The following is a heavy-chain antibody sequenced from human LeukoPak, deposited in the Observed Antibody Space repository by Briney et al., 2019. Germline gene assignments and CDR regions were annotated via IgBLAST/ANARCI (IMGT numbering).Heavy chain of an antibody. CDR3: AKDRRWLQSPPTDY. Sequence: YYADSVKGRFTISRDNSKNTLYLQMNSLRAEDTAVYYCAKDRRWLQSPPTDYWGQGTLVTVSS. V-gene: IGHV3-23*01. D-gene: IGHD5-24*01. J-gene: IGHJ4*02.